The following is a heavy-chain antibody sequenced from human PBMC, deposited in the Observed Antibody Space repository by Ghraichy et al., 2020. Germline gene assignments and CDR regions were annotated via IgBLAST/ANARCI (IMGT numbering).Heavy chain of an antibody. CDR2: ISYDGSNK. D-gene: IGHD3-22*01. CDR1: GFTFSSYA. CDR3: ARGHDSSGYYYFMYTPAYYFDY. Sequence: GGSLRLSCAASGFTFSSYAMHWVRQAPGKGLEWVAVISYDGSNKYYADSVKGRFTISRDNSKNTLYLQMNSLRAEDTAVYYCARGHDSSGYYYFMYTPAYYFDYWGQGTLVTVSS. J-gene: IGHJ4*02. V-gene: IGHV3-30-3*01.